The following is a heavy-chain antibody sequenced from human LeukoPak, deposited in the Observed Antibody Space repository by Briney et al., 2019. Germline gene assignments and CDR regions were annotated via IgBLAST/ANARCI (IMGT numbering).Heavy chain of an antibody. CDR2: IYFSGST. J-gene: IGHJ3*02. Sequence: SETLSLTCTVSGDSISSADHYWHWIRQPPGKGLEYIGYIYFSGSTSHNPTLKSRPTMSVDPSKNQFSLSLSSVTAADTAVYYCAGAGLGDAFDIWGQGTMVTVSS. D-gene: IGHD7-27*01. V-gene: IGHV4-30-4*01. CDR3: AGAGLGDAFDI. CDR1: GDSISSADHY.